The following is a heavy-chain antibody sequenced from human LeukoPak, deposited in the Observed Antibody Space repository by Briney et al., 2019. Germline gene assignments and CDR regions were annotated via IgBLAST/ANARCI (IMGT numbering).Heavy chain of an antibody. V-gene: IGHV3-53*01. CDR2: IYSGGST. CDR1: GFTVSSNY. D-gene: IGHD1-26*01. Sequence: GGSLRLSCAASGFTVSSNYMSWVRQAPGKGLEWVSVIYSGGSTYYADSVKGRFTISRDNSKNTLYLQMNSLRAEDTAVYYCAREYSGSYYEGVSGFDYWGQGTLVTVSS. CDR3: AREYSGSYYEGVSGFDY. J-gene: IGHJ4*02.